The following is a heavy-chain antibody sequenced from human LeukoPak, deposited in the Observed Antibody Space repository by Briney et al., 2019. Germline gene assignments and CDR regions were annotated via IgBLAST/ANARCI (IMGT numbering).Heavy chain of an antibody. Sequence: GGSLRLSCAASGFTFSSYAMSWVRQAPGKGLEWVSAISGSGGSTYYADSVKGRFTISRDNSKNTLYLQMNSLRAEDTAVYYCAKDRYSSSWYLGNWFGPWGQGTLVTVSS. CDR2: ISGSGGST. V-gene: IGHV3-23*01. D-gene: IGHD6-13*01. CDR1: GFTFSSYA. CDR3: AKDRYSSSWYLGNWFGP. J-gene: IGHJ5*02.